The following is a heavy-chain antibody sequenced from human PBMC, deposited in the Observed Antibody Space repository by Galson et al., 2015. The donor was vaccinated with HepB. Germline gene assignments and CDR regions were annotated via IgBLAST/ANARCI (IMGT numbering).Heavy chain of an antibody. J-gene: IGHJ4*02. CDR3: ARVGRFLEWLFPYSITGTPRENDY. CDR1: GHTFTGYY. CDR2: INPNSGGT. Sequence: SVKVSCKASGHTFTGYYMHWVRQAPGQGLEWMGWINPNSGGTNYAQKFQGRVTMTRDTSISTAYMELSRLRSDDTAVYYCARVGRFLEWLFPYSITGTPRENDYWGQGTLVTVSS. V-gene: IGHV1-2*02. D-gene: IGHD3-3*01.